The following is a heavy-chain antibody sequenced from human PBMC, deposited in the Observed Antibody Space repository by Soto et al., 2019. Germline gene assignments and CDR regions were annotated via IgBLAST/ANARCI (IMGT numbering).Heavy chain of an antibody. V-gene: IGHV1-24*01. CDR1: GYTLTELS. D-gene: IGHD3-16*02. Sequence: EIKKASASVKVSCKVSGYTLTELSMHWVRQAPGKGLEWMGGFDPEDGETIYAQKFQGRVTMTEDTSTDTAYMELSSLRSEDTAVYYCATGARVYDYVWGSYRYPYYFDYWGQGTLVTVSS. CDR2: FDPEDGET. J-gene: IGHJ4*02. CDR3: ATGARVYDYVWGSYRYPYYFDY.